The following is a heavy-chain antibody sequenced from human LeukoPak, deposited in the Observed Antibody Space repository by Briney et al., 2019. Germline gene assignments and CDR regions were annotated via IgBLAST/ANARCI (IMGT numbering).Heavy chain of an antibody. D-gene: IGHD4-17*01. CDR2: ISGSSSFT. Sequence: GGSLRLSCAASGFTFSDYYMSWVRQAPGKGLEWVSYISGSSSFTIYADSVKGRFTISRDNAKNSLYLQMNSLRAEDTAVYYCARVTLYGESALDYWGREPWSPSPQ. CDR1: GFTFSDYY. CDR3: ARVTLYGESALDY. V-gene: IGHV3-11*06. J-gene: IGHJ4*02.